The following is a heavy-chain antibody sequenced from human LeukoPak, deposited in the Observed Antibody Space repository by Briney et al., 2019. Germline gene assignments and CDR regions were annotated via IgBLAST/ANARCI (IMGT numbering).Heavy chain of an antibody. Sequence: AGGSLRLSCAASGFTFSSYAMSWVRQAPGKGLEWVSAISGSGGSTYYADSVKGRFTISRDNSKNTLYLQMNSLRAEDTAVYYCAKPLLRGYCSSTSCYNYFDYWGQGTLVTVSS. CDR3: AKPLLRGYCSSTSCYNYFDY. CDR2: ISGSGGST. CDR1: GFTFSSYA. J-gene: IGHJ4*02. V-gene: IGHV3-23*01. D-gene: IGHD2-2*01.